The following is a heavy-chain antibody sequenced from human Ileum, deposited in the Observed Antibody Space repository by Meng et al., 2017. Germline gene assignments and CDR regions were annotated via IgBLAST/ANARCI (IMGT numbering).Heavy chain of an antibody. Sequence: EVQLVEAVGGLLQPGGTLRLSCAASGGTFSSYWMHWSRLAPGKGLGLGSLINSDDSSTSYANSVKGRSTISRDNAKNTLSLLMNSLRAEDTAVYYCARGAVTGQRSDFWGQGTLVTVSS. CDR3: ARGAVTGQRSDF. CDR2: INSDDSST. D-gene: IGHD2-21*02. CDR1: GGTFSSYW. V-gene: IGHV3-74*01. J-gene: IGHJ4*02.